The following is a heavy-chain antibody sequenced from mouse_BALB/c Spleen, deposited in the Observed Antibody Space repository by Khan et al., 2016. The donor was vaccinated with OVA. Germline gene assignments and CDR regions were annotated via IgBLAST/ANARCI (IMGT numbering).Heavy chain of an antibody. CDR3: ARNRIDY. CDR1: GYTFSSYW. CDR2: INPTSGYT. J-gene: IGHJ2*01. V-gene: IGHV1-7*01. Sequence: QVQLQQSGAEQAKPGASVKMSCKPSGYTFSSYWMHWVKQRPGQGLEWIGYINPTSGYTEYNEKFKDKATLSADKSSSTAYMQLTSLTSEDSAVYYYARNRIDYWGQGTTLTVSS.